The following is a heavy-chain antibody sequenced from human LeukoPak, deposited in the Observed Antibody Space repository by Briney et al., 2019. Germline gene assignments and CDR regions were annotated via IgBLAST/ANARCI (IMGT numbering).Heavy chain of an antibody. Sequence: ASVKVSCKASGYTFTSYGISWVRQAPGQGLEWMGWISAYNGNTNYAQKLQGRVTMTTDISTSTAYMELRSLRSDDTAVYYCARVEGYSSSWYSNDYWGQGTLVTVSS. CDR2: ISAYNGNT. V-gene: IGHV1-18*01. CDR1: GYTFTSYG. D-gene: IGHD6-13*01. J-gene: IGHJ4*02. CDR3: ARVEGYSSSWYSNDY.